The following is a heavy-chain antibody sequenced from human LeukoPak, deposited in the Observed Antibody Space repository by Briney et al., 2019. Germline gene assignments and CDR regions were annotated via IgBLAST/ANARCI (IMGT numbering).Heavy chain of an antibody. CDR1: GGSISSYY. CDR2: IYYSGST. V-gene: IGHV4-59*01. Sequence: PSETLSLTCTVSGGSISSYYWSWIRQPPGKGLEWIGYIYYSGSTNYNPSLKSRVTISVDTSKNQFSLKLSSVTAADTAVYYCARGVYDFWSGPYYYYYMDVWGKGTTVTVSS. J-gene: IGHJ6*03. CDR3: ARGVYDFWSGPYYYYYMDV. D-gene: IGHD3-3*01.